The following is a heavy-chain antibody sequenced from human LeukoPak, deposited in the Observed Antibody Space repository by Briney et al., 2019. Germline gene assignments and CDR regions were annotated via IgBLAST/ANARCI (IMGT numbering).Heavy chain of an antibody. CDR2: IYFSGST. CDR1: GGSISSYY. V-gene: IGHV4-59*01. CDR3: ARGGYYGSGNDFRFDP. Sequence: PSETLSLTCTVSGGSISSYYWSWIRQPPGKGLEWIGYIYFSGSTNYNPSLKSRVTISVDTSKNQFSLKLTSVTAADTAVYFCARGGYYGSGNDFRFDPWGQGTLVTVSS. J-gene: IGHJ5*02. D-gene: IGHD3-10*01.